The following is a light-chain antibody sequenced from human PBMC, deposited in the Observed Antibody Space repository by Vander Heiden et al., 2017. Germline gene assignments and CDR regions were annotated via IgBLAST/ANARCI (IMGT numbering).Light chain of an antibody. J-gene: IGLJ1*01. Sequence: SYELTKPPSVSVFPGQTASITCSGNKLGDKHASWYQQKPGQAPVLVIYQNQKRTSGIPERFSGSNSGNTATLTISGTQAMDEADYYCQAWDSSTAYVFGTGTKVTVL. CDR2: QNQ. CDR3: QAWDSSTAYV. CDR1: KLGDKH. V-gene: IGLV3-1*01.